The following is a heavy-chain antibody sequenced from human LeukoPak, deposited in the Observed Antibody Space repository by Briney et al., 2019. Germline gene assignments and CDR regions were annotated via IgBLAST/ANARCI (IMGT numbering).Heavy chain of an antibody. D-gene: IGHD3-22*01. Sequence: GRSLRLSCAASGFTFSSYAMHWVRQAPGKGLEWVAVISYDGSNKYYADSVKGRFTISRDNSKNTLYLQMNSLRAEDTAVYYCARVPYDSSGYYSGFDYWGQGTLVTVSS. CDR2: ISYDGSNK. CDR1: GFTFSSYA. CDR3: ARVPYDSSGYYSGFDY. J-gene: IGHJ4*02. V-gene: IGHV3-30-3*01.